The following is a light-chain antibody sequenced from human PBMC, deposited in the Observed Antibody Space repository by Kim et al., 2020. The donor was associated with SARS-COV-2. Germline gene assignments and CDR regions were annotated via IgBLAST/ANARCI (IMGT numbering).Light chain of an antibody. V-gene: IGLV1-36*01. CDR3: AAWDDRLNGWV. CDR1: SSNIGKNS. CDR2: YDD. J-gene: IGLJ3*02. Sequence: QRATISCSGSSSNIGKNSGNWYQQLPGKAPKLLIYYDDLLPSGVSDRFSGSKSGTSASLAISGLQSEDEADYYCAAWDDRLNGWVFGGGTQLTVL.